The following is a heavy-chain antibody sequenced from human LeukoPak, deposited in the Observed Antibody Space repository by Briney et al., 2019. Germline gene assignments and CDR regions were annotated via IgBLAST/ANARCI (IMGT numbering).Heavy chain of an antibody. J-gene: IGHJ4*02. CDR2: IYYSGST. CDR3: ARVITTGVVPAALAQMFDY. V-gene: IGHV4-31*03. Sequence: SQTLSLTCTVSGGSISSADYYWSWIRQPPGKGLEWIGYIYYSGSTYYNPSLKSRVTISLDTPKNQFSLKLTSVTAADTAMYYCARVITTGVVPAALAQMFDYWGQGTLVTVSS. D-gene: IGHD2-2*01. CDR1: GGSISSADYY.